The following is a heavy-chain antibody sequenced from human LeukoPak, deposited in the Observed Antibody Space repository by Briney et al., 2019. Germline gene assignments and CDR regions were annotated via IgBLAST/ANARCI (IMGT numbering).Heavy chain of an antibody. V-gene: IGHV3-48*03. J-gene: IGHJ4*02. Sequence: QPGGSLRLSCAASGVTFSSYDMNWVRQAPGKGLEWVSYISGSGTTTYYADSVKGRFTISRDYSKNALYLQMNSLRAEDTAVYYCAISGLGFGEFRGLDYWGQGTLVTVSS. CDR1: GVTFSSYD. D-gene: IGHD3-10*01. CDR2: ISGSGTTT. CDR3: AISGLGFGEFRGLDY.